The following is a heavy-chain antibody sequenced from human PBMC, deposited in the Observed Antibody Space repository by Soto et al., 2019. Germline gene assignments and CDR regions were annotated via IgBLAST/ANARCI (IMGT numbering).Heavy chain of an antibody. V-gene: IGHV3-23*01. J-gene: IGHJ6*02. CDR1: GFTLGNYA. D-gene: IGHD6-13*01. Sequence: RQSLRLSYAGSGFTLGNYAMNWVRQAPGQGLEWVSAISGSGGSTYYADSVKGRFTISRDNSKNTLYLQMNSLRAEDTAVYYCAKDFSRTGIGYIPYYYYGMDFPGQGISVTVSS. CDR3: AKDFSRTGIGYIPYYYYGMDF. CDR2: ISGSGGST.